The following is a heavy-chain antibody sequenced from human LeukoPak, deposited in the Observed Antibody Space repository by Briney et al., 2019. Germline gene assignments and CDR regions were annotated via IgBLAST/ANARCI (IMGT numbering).Heavy chain of an antibody. CDR2: VSNDGSNQ. V-gene: IGHV3-30-3*01. D-gene: IGHD3-10*01. CDR3: ARGPDPVVRGPRRAFDL. J-gene: IGHJ3*01. CDR1: GFTFSSYA. Sequence: GGSLRLSCAGSGFTFSSYAMTWVRQAPGKGLEWVSVVSNDGSNQDYTDSVKGRFIISRDDSKSTVYLQMNSLRVDDTAMYYCARGPDPVVRGPRRAFDLWGQGTMVTVSS.